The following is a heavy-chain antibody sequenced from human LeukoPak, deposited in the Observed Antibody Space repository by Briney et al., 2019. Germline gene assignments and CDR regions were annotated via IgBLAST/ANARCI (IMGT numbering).Heavy chain of an antibody. J-gene: IGHJ5*02. CDR1: GGSISSGGYY. CDR3: ARVADHGDNRFDP. V-gene: IGHV4-31*03. CDR2: IYYSGGT. Sequence: KPSETLSLTCTVSGGSISSGGYYWSWIRQHPGKGLEWIGYIYYSGGTYCTPSLKSRVTMSVDTSKNQFSLKLRSVTAADTAVYYCARVADHGDNRFDPWGQGTLVTVSS. D-gene: IGHD4-17*01.